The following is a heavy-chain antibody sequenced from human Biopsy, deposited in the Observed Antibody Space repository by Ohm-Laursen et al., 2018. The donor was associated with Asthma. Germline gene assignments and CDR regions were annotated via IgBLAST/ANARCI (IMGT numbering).Heavy chain of an antibody. D-gene: IGHD3-3*02. V-gene: IGHV3-7*01. J-gene: IGHJ1*01. CDR2: IKHDGTEK. CDR1: GFTFGDYW. Sequence: SLRLSCAASGFTFGDYWMSWVRQVPGKGLEWVANIKHDGTEKNHVDSPKGRFTISRDNAKNSLYLQMNSLRAEDTAVYYCARTFHFWSPYRAEHYQLWGQGTLVTVSS. CDR3: ARTFHFWSPYRAEHYQL.